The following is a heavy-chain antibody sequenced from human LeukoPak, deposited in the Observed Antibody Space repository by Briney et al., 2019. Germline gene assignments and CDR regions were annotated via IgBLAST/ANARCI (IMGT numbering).Heavy chain of an antibody. J-gene: IGHJ4*02. CDR1: GGSVSSGSYY. Sequence: SETLSLTYTVSGGSVSSGSYYWNWIRQPPGKGLEWIGYFYYSGSTNYNPSLKSRVTISLDTSKNQFSLKLSSVTAADTAVYYCARSPNSSGWYTYWGQGTLVTVPS. V-gene: IGHV4-61*01. CDR2: FYYSGST. CDR3: ARSPNSSGWYTY. D-gene: IGHD6-19*01.